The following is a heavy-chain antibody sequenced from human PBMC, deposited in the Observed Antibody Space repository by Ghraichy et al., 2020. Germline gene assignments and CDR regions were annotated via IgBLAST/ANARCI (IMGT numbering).Heavy chain of an antibody. D-gene: IGHD6-6*01. CDR2: ISYDGSNK. CDR1: GFTFSSYG. J-gene: IGHJ6*02. V-gene: IGHV3-30*18. CDR3: AKASIAGYYYYGMDV. Sequence: GGSLRPSCAASGFTFSSYGMHWVRQAPGKGLEWVAVISYDGSNKYYADSVKGRFTISRDNSKNTLYLQMNSLRAEDTAVYYCAKASIAGYYYYGMDVWGQGTTVTVSS.